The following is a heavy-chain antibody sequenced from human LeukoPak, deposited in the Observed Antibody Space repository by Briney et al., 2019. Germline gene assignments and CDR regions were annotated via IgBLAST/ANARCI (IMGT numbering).Heavy chain of an antibody. CDR1: GFTFSSYA. J-gene: IGHJ3*01. CDR3: VRAHVAAGLALDL. D-gene: IGHD6-25*01. Sequence: GGSLRLSCAASGFTFSSYAMSWVRQAPGKGLEWVSAISGSGGSTYYPGSVKGRFTISRENVKNSFYLQMNSLRVEDTAVYYCVRAHVAAGLALDLWGQGTMVTVSS. CDR2: ISGSGGST. V-gene: IGHV3-23*01.